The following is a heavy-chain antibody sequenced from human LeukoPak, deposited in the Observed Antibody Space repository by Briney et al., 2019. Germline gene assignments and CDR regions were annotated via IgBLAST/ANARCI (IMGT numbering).Heavy chain of an antibody. J-gene: IGHJ4*02. V-gene: IGHV4-4*07. CDR1: GGSIRSYY. Sequence: SSETLSLPCTVSGGSIRSYYWSWIRQPAGKGLEWIGRMYTSGSSNYNPSLKSRVTMSVDTSKNQFSLKLSSVTAADTAVYYCARGGGSGSYYNRFDYWGQGTLVTVSS. CDR2: MYTSGSS. CDR3: ARGGGSGSYYNRFDY. D-gene: IGHD3-10*01.